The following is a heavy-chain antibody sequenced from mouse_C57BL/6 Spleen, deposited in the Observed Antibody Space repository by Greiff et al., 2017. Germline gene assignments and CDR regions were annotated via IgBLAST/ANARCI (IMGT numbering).Heavy chain of an antibody. Sequence: VQLQESGPELVKPGASVKISCKASGYAFSSSWMNWVKQRPGKGLEWIGRIYPGDGDTNYNGKFKGKATLTADKSSSTAYMQLSSLTSEDAAVYFCAREDPLFDYWGQGTTLTVSS. CDR1: GYAFSSSW. V-gene: IGHV1-82*01. CDR2: IYPGDGDT. CDR3: AREDPLFDY. J-gene: IGHJ2*01.